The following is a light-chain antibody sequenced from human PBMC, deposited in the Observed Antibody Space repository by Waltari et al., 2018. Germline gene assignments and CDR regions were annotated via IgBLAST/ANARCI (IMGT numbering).Light chain of an antibody. CDR2: DVS. CDR3: CSYAGSSTYVV. Sequence: QSALTQPASVFGSPGQSITISCTGTSSDVGGYNYVSWYQQHPGKAPKLMIYDVSKRPSGVSNRFSGSKSGNTASLKISGLQDADEADYYCCSYAGSSTYVVFGGGTKLTVL. V-gene: IGLV2-23*02. CDR1: SSDVGGYNY. J-gene: IGLJ2*01.